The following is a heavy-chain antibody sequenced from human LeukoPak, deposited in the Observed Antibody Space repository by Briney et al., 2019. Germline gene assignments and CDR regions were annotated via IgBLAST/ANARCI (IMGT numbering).Heavy chain of an antibody. J-gene: IGHJ6*03. CDR3: ARVYAPSYYYYYMDV. CDR2: VTGPGDTT. CDR1: GFTFTNYA. V-gene: IGHV3-23*01. Sequence: PGGSLRLSCATSGFTFTNYAMNWVRQAPGKGLEWVSAVTGPGDTTYYADSVKGRFFMSREDSKTTVYLQMNSLRAEDTALYYCARVYAPSYYYYYMDVWGKGTTVTVSS. D-gene: IGHD2-8*01.